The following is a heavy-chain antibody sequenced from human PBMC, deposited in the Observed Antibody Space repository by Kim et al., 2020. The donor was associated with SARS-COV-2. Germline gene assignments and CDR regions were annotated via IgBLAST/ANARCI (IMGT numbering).Heavy chain of an antibody. Sequence: ASVKVSCKASGYTFTSYGISWVRQAPGQGLEWMGWISAYNGNTNYAQKLQGRVTMTTDTSTSTAYMELRSLRSDDTAVYYCARELDCSSTSCYYGPNDYWGQGTLVTVSS. D-gene: IGHD2-2*01. CDR1: GYTFTSYG. J-gene: IGHJ4*02. V-gene: IGHV1-18*01. CDR2: ISAYNGNT. CDR3: ARELDCSSTSCYYGPNDY.